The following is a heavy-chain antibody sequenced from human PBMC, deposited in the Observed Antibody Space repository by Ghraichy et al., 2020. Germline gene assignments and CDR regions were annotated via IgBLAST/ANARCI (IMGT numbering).Heavy chain of an antibody. J-gene: IGHJ5*02. CDR3: ARGARRTDWFDP. D-gene: IGHD5-12*01. V-gene: IGHV1-69*13. Sequence: TVKVSCKASGGTFSSYAISWVRQAPGQGLEWMGGIIPIFGTANYAQKFQGRVTITADESTSTAYMELSSLRSEDTAVYYCARGARRTDWFDPWGQGTLVTVSS. CDR1: GGTFSSYA. CDR2: IIPIFGTA.